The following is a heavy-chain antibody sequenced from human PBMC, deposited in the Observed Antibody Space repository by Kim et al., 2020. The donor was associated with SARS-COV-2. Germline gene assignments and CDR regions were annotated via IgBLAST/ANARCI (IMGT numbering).Heavy chain of an antibody. D-gene: IGHD3-10*01. J-gene: IGHJ4*02. Sequence: GGSLRLSCAASGFTFSSYAMHWVRQAPGKGLEWVAVISYDGSNKYYADSVKGRFTISRDNSKNTLYLQMNSLRAEDTAVYYCARELTRDRGGITASNFDYWGQGTLVTVSS. CDR3: ARELTRDRGGITASNFDY. V-gene: IGHV3-30-3*01. CDR2: ISYDGSNK. CDR1: GFTFSSYA.